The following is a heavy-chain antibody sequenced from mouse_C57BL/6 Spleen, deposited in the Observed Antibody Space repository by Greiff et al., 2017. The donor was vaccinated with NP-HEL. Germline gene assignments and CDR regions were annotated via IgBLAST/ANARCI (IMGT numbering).Heavy chain of an antibody. D-gene: IGHD3-2*02. CDR3: ARLGQLRPFDY. J-gene: IGHJ2*01. V-gene: IGHV1-69*01. CDR1: GYTFTSYW. Sequence: QVQLKQPGAELVMPGASVKLSCKASGYTFTSYWMHWVKQRPGQGLEWIGEIDPSDSYTNYNQKFKGKSTLTVDKSSSTAYMQLSSLTSEDSAVYYCARLGQLRPFDYWGQGTTLTVSS. CDR2: IDPSDSYT.